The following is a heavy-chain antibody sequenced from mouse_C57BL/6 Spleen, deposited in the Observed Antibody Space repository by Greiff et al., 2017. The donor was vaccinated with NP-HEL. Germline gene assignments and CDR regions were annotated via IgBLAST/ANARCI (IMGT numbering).Heavy chain of an antibody. CDR2: IYPGDGDT. V-gene: IGHV1-82*01. CDR1: GYAFSSSW. Sequence: QVQLKESGPELVKPGASVKISCKASGYAFSSSWMNWVKQRPGKGLEWIGRIYPGDGDTNYNGKFKGKATLTADKSSSTAYMQLSSLTSEDSAVYFCARGDYENYYYAMDYWGQGTSVTVSS. J-gene: IGHJ4*01. D-gene: IGHD2-4*01. CDR3: ARGDYENYYYAMDY.